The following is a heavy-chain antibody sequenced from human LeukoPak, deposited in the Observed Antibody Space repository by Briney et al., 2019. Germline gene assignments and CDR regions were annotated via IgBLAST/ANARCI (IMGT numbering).Heavy chain of an antibody. CDR3: AKGLTWDSTSCSD. CDR2: IVGSGGNM. D-gene: IGHD2-2*01. J-gene: IGHJ4*02. Sequence: GGSLRLSCAASGFSFSSYAMSWVRQAPGKGLEWVSAIVGSGGNMYYADSVKGRLTISRDNFKSTLYLQMNSLRAEDTAFYYCAKGLTWDSTSCSDWGQGTLVTVSS. CDR1: GFSFSSYA. V-gene: IGHV3-23*01.